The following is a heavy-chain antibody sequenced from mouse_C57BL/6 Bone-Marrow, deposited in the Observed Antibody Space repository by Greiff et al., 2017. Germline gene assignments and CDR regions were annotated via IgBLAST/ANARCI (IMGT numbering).Heavy chain of an antibody. CDR3: ASEDDGYYPDY. V-gene: IGHV1-69*01. Sequence: QVQLQQPGAELVMPGASVKLSCKASGYTFTSYWMHWVKQRPGQGLEWIGEIDPSDSYTNYNQKFKGKSTLTVDKSSSTAYMQLSSLTSEDSAVYYGASEDDGYYPDYWGQGTTLTVSS. CDR1: GYTFTSYW. J-gene: IGHJ2*01. CDR2: IDPSDSYT. D-gene: IGHD2-3*01.